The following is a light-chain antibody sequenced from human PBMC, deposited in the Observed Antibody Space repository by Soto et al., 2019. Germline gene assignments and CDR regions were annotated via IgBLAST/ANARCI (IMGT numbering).Light chain of an antibody. Sequence: QSALTQPASVSGSPGQSITISCTGTSSDVGGYSSVSWYQQYPGRAPKLIIYEVRNRPSGVSNRFSGSKSANTASLTISGLQAEDEADYYCNSYTTSTTYVFGTGTKSPS. CDR2: EVR. CDR3: NSYTTSTTYV. V-gene: IGLV2-14*01. J-gene: IGLJ1*01. CDR1: SSDVGGYSS.